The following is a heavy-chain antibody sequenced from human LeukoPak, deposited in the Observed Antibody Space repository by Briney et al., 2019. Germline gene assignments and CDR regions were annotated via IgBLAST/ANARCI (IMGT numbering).Heavy chain of an antibody. V-gene: IGHV4-39*01. CDR1: GGSISSSSLY. CDR2: IYHSGST. J-gene: IGHJ4*02. CDR3: ARLSYYYGSGSYSLIDY. Sequence: SSETLSLTCTVSGGSISSSSLYWGWIRQPPGKGLEWIGTIYHSGSTYYNSSLKSRVTISVDTSKNQFSLKLSSVTAADTAVYYCARLSYYYGSGSYSLIDYWGQGTLVTVSS. D-gene: IGHD3-10*01.